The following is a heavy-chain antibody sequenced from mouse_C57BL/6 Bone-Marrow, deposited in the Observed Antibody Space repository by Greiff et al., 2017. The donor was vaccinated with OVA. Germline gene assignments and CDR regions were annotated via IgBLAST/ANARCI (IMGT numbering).Heavy chain of an antibody. CDR1: GFTFGDYG. CDR3: ASPRQLRLYYFDY. D-gene: IGHD3-2*02. Sequence: EVNLVESGGGLVQPGGSLKLSCAASGFTFGDYGMAWVRQAPRKGPEWVAFISNLAYSIYYADTVTGRFTISRENAKNTLYLEMSSLRSEDTAMYYCASPRQLRLYYFDYWGQGTTLTVSS. V-gene: IGHV5-15*01. CDR2: ISNLAYSI. J-gene: IGHJ2*01.